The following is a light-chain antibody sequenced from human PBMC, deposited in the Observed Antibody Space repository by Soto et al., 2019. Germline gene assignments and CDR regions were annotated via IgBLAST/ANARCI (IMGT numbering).Light chain of an antibody. V-gene: IGKV1-33*01. CDR2: DAS. CDR3: QQYSHLIT. J-gene: IGKJ5*01. Sequence: DIQVTQSPSSLSASVGDRVTITCPASQDITNYLNWYQQKPGKAPKLLIYDASNLETGVPSRFSGSGSGTDFTFTISSLQPEDIATYYCQQYSHLITFGQGTRLEIK. CDR1: QDITNY.